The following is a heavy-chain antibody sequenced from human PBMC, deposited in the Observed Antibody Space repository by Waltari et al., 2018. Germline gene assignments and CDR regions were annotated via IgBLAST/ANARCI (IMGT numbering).Heavy chain of an antibody. V-gene: IGHV3-30*04. CDR2: ISYNESNI. D-gene: IGHD3-22*01. J-gene: IGHJ6*02. CDR1: EFTFSSYA. CDR3: ARDYCDRTNCHGMDV. Sequence: QVQLVESGGGVVQPGRSLRLSCAASEFTFSSYAMHWVRRAPGKGRGWVAVISYNESNIYYVDSVKGRFTISRDNSKKMLYLQMYNLRAEDTAVYYCARDYCDRTNCHGMDVWGQGTTVTVSS.